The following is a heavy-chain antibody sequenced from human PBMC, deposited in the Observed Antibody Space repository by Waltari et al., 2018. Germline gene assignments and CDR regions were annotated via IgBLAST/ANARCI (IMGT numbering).Heavy chain of an antibody. CDR1: GFTVSNHY. J-gene: IGHJ4*02. D-gene: IGHD1-1*01. CDR2: IYSGGST. Sequence: EVQLVESGGGLIQPGGSLRLSCAASGFTVSNHYMSWVRQAPGKGLCWVSLIYSGGSTYYADSVKGRFTISRDNSRNTLYLQMNSLRAEDTAVYYCASFTTKTHWGQGTLVTVSS. CDR3: ASFTTKTH. V-gene: IGHV3-53*01.